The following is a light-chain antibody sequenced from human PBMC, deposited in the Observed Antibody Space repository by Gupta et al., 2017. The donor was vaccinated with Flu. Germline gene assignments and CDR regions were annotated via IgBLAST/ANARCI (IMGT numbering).Light chain of an antibody. CDR1: QSLLHNNGQTY. CDR3: MQSVQLPLT. J-gene: IGKJ4*01. V-gene: IGKV2D-29*01. Sequence: DIVLTQTPLSLSVTPGQPASILCKSSQSLLHNNGQTYLYWFLQKPGQPLQPLVYEVAKRFSGVPDRFSGSGSGTDFTLKISRVEAEDVGAYYCMQSVQLPLTFGGGTKVEIK. CDR2: EVA.